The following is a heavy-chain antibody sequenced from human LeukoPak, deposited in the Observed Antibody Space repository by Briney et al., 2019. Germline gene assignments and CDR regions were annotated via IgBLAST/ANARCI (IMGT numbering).Heavy chain of an antibody. D-gene: IGHD3-10*01. CDR1: GFTFSSYW. V-gene: IGHV3-7*01. CDR2: IKQDGSEK. CDR3: ARPLMYYYGSETYFWFDP. Sequence: GGSLRLSCAASGFTFSSYWMSWVRQAPGKGLEWVANIKQDGSEKYYVDSVKGRFTISRDNVKNSLYLQMNSLRAEDTAVYYCARPLMYYYGSETYFWFDPWGQGTPVTVSS. J-gene: IGHJ5*02.